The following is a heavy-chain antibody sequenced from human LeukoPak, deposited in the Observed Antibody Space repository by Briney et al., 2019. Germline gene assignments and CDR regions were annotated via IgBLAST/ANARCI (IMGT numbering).Heavy chain of an antibody. J-gene: IGHJ2*01. D-gene: IGHD5-18*01. CDR3: ARALYSYGYWYFDL. CDR1: GGSISSYY. Sequence: SETLSLTCTVSGGSISSYYWSWIRQPPGKGLEWIGYIYYSGSTNYNPSLKSRVTISVDTSKNPFSLKLSSVTAADTAVYYCARALYSYGYWYFDLWGRGTLVTVSS. V-gene: IGHV4-59*01. CDR2: IYYSGST.